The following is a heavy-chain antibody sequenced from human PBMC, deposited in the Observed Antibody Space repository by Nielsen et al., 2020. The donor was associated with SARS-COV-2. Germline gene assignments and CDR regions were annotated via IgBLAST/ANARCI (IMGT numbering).Heavy chain of an antibody. V-gene: IGHV3-30*02. CDR1: GFTFSSYG. Sequence: GESLKISCAASGFTFSSYGMHWVRQAPGKGLEWVAVIWYDGSNKYYADSVKGRFTISRDNSKNTLYLQMNSLRAEDTALYYCAKIGEEIDDAFDIWGQGTMVTVSS. CDR3: AKIGEEIDDAFDI. J-gene: IGHJ3*02. D-gene: IGHD5-24*01. CDR2: IWYDGSNK.